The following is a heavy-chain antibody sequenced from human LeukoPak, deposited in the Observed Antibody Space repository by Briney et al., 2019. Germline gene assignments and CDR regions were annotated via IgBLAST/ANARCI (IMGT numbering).Heavy chain of an antibody. J-gene: IGHJ4*02. CDR3: ASLYDYGDSKADY. D-gene: IGHD4-17*01. V-gene: IGHV4-59*12. CDR1: GGSISSYY. Sequence: SETLSLTCTVSGGSISSYYWSWIRQPPGKGLEWIGYIYYSGSTNYNPSLKSRVTISVDKSKNQFSLKLSSVTAADTAVYYCASLYDYGDSKADYWGQGTLVTVSS. CDR2: IYYSGST.